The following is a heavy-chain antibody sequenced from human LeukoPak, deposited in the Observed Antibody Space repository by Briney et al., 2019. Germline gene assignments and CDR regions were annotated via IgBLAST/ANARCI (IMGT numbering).Heavy chain of an antibody. CDR2: IWYDGSNK. CDR3: AKVRNSIAVAGSDY. CDR1: GFTFSSYG. D-gene: IGHD6-19*01. V-gene: IGHV3-33*06. Sequence: PGRSLRLSCAASGFTFSSYGMHWVRQAPGKGLEWVAVIWYDGSNKYYADSVKGRFTISRDNSKNTLYLQMNSLRAEDTAVYYCAKVRNSIAVAGSDYWGQGTLVTVSS. J-gene: IGHJ4*02.